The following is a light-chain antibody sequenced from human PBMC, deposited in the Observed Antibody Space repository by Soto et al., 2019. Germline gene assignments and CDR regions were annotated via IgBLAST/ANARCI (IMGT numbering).Light chain of an antibody. CDR2: GVT. CDR3: SSYTTAYFYV. CDR1: NSDIGAYNY. V-gene: IGLV2-14*01. Sequence: QSVLPQPASVSGSPGQSITISCTGSNSDIGAYNYVSWYQQHPGKAPKLIIHGVTNRPSGVSHRFSGSKSDYTASLTISGLQAEDEGDYYCSSYTTAYFYVFGTGTKVTVL. J-gene: IGLJ1*01.